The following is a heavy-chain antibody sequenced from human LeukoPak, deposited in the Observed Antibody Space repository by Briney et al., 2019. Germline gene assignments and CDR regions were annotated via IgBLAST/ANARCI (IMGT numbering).Heavy chain of an antibody. CDR3: ASSPGLKVGAQFFDY. D-gene: IGHD1-26*01. J-gene: IGHJ4*02. V-gene: IGHV1-18*01. CDR2: ISAYNGNT. Sequence: ASVKVSCKASGYTFTSYGISWVRQAPGQGLEWMGWISAYNGNTNYAQKLQGRVTMTTDTSTSTAYMELRSLRSDDTAVYYCASSPGLKVGAQFFDYWGQGTLVTVSS. CDR1: GYTFTSYG.